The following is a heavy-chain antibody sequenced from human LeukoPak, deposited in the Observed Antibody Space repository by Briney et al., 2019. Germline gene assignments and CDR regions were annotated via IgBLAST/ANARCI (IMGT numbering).Heavy chain of an antibody. CDR1: GFTFRSYS. J-gene: IGHJ6*03. Sequence: GGSLRLSCAVSGFTFRSYSMNWVRQAPGKGLEWVSYISSSGTIIYNADSVRGRFTISRDNAKNSLYLQMNSLRAEDTAVYYCAKGGLERRPPYYYYYMDVWGKGTTVTVSS. CDR3: AKGGLERRPPYYYYYMDV. V-gene: IGHV3-48*01. D-gene: IGHD1-1*01. CDR2: ISSSGTII.